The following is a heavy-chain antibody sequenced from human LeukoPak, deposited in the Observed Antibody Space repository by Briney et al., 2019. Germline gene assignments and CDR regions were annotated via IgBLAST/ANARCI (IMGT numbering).Heavy chain of an antibody. CDR1: GFTFSSYW. Sequence: PGGSLRLSCAASGFTFSSYWMSWVRQAPGKGLEWVANIKQDGSEKYYVDSVKGRFTISRDDAKNSLYLQMNSLRAEDTAVYYCARDGGGILDDAFDIWGQGTIVTVSS. V-gene: IGHV3-7*01. D-gene: IGHD1-26*01. CDR2: IKQDGSEK. CDR3: ARDGGGILDDAFDI. J-gene: IGHJ3*02.